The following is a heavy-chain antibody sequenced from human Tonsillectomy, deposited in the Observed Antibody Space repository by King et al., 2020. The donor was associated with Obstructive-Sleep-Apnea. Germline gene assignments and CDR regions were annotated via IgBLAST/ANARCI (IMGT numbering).Heavy chain of an antibody. D-gene: IGHD3-22*01. CDR3: ARDQDYYDRSDYGNWFDP. CDR1: GFTVSSNY. Sequence: VQLVESGGGLVQPGGSLRLSCAASGFTVSSNYMSWVRQAPGKGLEWVSVIYSGGSTYYADSVKGRFTISRDNSKNTLYLQMNSLRAEDTAVYYCARDQDYYDRSDYGNWFDPWGQGNLVTVSS. J-gene: IGHJ5*02. V-gene: IGHV3-66*01. CDR2: IYSGGST.